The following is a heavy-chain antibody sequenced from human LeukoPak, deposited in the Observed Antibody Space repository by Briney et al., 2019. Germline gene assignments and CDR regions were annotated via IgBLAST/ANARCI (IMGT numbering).Heavy chain of an antibody. CDR3: TTDGPTVTTFDY. Sequence: GGSLRLSCAASGFTFSNFAMNWVRQAPGNGLESVVRIKSKTDGGTTDSAAPVKGRFTISRDDSKNTLYLQMNSLKTEDTAVYYCTTDGPTVTTFDYWGQGTLVTVSS. CDR1: GFTFSNFA. V-gene: IGHV3-15*01. J-gene: IGHJ4*02. D-gene: IGHD4-17*01. CDR2: IKSKTDGGTT.